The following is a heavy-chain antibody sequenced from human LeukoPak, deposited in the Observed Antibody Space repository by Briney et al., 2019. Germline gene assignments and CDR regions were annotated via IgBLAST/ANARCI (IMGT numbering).Heavy chain of an antibody. CDR2: IIPILGIA. CDR1: GATFSSYT. CDR3: ARSRNYDILTGYSYYFDY. J-gene: IGHJ4*02. D-gene: IGHD3-9*01. Sequence: SVKVSCKASGATFSSYTISWVRQAPGQGLEWMGRIIPILGIANYSQKFQGRVTITADKSTSTAYMELSSLRSEDTAVYYCARSRNYDILTGYSYYFDYWGQGTLVTVSS. V-gene: IGHV1-69*02.